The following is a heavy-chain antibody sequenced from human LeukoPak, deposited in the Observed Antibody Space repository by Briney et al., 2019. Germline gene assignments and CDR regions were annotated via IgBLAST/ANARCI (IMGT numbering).Heavy chain of an antibody. J-gene: IGHJ6*03. CDR2: ISSSSSYI. CDR1: GFTFSSYS. V-gene: IGHV3-21*04. D-gene: IGHD2-21*01. CDR3: AKAACGGNCYYYMDV. Sequence: GGSLRLSCAASGFTFSSYSMNWVRQAPGKGLEWVSSISSSSSYIYYADSVKGRFTISRDNAKNSLYLQMNSLRAEDTAVYYCAKAACGGNCYYYMDVWGKGTTVTI.